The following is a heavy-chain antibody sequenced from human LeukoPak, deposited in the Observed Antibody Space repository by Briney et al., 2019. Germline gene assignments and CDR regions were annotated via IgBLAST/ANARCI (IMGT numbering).Heavy chain of an antibody. CDR2: IYYSGST. CDR1: GYSISSGYY. Sequence: SETLSLTCTVSGYSISSGYYWGWIRQPPGKGLEWIGSIYYSGSTYYNPSLKSRVTISVDTSKNQFSLKLSSVTAADTAVYYCAVSIAGAFDIWGQGTMVTVSS. V-gene: IGHV4-38-2*02. D-gene: IGHD3-3*02. J-gene: IGHJ3*02. CDR3: AVSIAGAFDI.